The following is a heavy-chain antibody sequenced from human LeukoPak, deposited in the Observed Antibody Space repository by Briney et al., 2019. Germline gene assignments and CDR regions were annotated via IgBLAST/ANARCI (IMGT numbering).Heavy chain of an antibody. D-gene: IGHD3-9*01. CDR2: IYYSGST. V-gene: IGHV4-39*07. Sequence: SETLSLTCTVSGGSISSSSYYWGWIRQPPGKGLEWIGSIYYSGSTYYNPSLKSRVTISLDTSKNQFSLKLNYVTAADTAVYYCASSSYYDILTGYQSYYFDYWGQGALVTVSS. J-gene: IGHJ4*02. CDR3: ASSSYYDILTGYQSYYFDY. CDR1: GGSISSSSYY.